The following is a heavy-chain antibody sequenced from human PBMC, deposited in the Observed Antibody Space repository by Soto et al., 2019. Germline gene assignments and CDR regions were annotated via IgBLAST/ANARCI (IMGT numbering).Heavy chain of an antibody. J-gene: IGHJ4*02. Sequence: GASVKVSCKASGYTFTSNSLHWVRHAPGQRLEWMGWINPGNGNTKYSQKFQGRVTITRDTSASTAYMELSSLRSEDTAVYYCARVGGYDLLYYFDYWGPGTLVTVSS. CDR1: GYTFTSNS. D-gene: IGHD5-12*01. V-gene: IGHV1-3*01. CDR3: ARVGGYDLLYYFDY. CDR2: INPGNGNT.